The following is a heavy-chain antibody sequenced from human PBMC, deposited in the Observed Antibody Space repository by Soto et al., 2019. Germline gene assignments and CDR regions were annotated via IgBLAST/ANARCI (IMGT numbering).Heavy chain of an antibody. CDR2: IYTGGST. CDR1: GGSISSYY. Sequence: PSETLSLTCTVSGGSISSYYWNWIRQPAGKGLEWIGRIYTGGSTDYNPSLKSRLTMSVGTSKNHLSLKLCSVTAADTAVYYCAGESYSYCYYYGIDVWGQGTTVTVSS. V-gene: IGHV4-4*07. D-gene: IGHD5-18*01. CDR3: AGESYSYCYYYGIDV. J-gene: IGHJ6*02.